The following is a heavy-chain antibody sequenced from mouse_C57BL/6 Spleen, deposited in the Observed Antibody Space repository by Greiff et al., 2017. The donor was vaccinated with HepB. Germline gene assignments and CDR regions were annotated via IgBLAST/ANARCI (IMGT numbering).Heavy chain of an antibody. J-gene: IGHJ3*01. D-gene: IGHD2-1*01. CDR3: ARGYGNHGGFAY. CDR1: GYTFTSYW. Sequence: QVQLQQPGAELVRPGSSVKLSCKASGYTFTSYWMDWVKQRPGQGLEWIGNIYPSDSETHYNQKFKDKATLTVDKSSSTAYVQLSSLTSEDSAVYYCARGYGNHGGFAYWGQGTLVTVSA. V-gene: IGHV1-61*01. CDR2: IYPSDSET.